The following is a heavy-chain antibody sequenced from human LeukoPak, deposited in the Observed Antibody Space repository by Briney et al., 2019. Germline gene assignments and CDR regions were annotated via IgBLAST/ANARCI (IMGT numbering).Heavy chain of an antibody. CDR2: INHSGST. D-gene: IGHD1-26*01. J-gene: IGHJ4*02. CDR3: ASSGGSYPFDY. CDR1: GGSFSGFY. Sequence: SETLSLTCAVYGGSFSGFYWSWIRQPPGKGLEWIGEINHSGSTNYNPSLKSRVTISVDTSKNQFSLKLSSVTAADTAVYYCASSGGSYPFDYWGQGTLVSVSS. V-gene: IGHV4-34*01.